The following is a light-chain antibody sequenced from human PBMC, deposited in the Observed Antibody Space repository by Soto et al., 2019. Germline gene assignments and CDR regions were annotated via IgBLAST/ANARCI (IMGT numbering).Light chain of an antibody. Sequence: QAVVTQEPSLTVSPGGTVTLTCGSSTGAVTSGHYPYWFQQKPGQAPRTLIYDTSNKHSWTPARFSGSLLGGKAALTLSGAQPDDEAEYSCLLSYSGAGYVMFGGGTKLTVL. CDR3: LLSYSGAGYVM. J-gene: IGLJ3*02. CDR2: DTS. V-gene: IGLV7-46*01. CDR1: TGAVTSGHY.